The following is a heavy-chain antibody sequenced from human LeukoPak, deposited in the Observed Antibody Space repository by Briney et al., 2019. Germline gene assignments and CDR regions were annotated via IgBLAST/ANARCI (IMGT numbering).Heavy chain of an antibody. D-gene: IGHD2-2*01. Sequence: GGSLRLSCAASGFTFSDYYMSWIRQAPGKGLEWVSYISSSDSTIYYADSVKGRFTISRDNAKHSLYLQMNSLRAEYTAVYYCARGTYCSSTSCFSIYWGQGTLVTVSS. CDR1: GFTFSDYY. V-gene: IGHV3-11*04. CDR3: ARGTYCSSTSCFSIY. CDR2: ISSSDSTI. J-gene: IGHJ4*02.